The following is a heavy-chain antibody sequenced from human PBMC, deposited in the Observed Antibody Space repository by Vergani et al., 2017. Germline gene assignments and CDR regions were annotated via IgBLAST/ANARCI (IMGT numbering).Heavy chain of an antibody. D-gene: IGHD6-19*01. CDR1: GYSFSSHW. Sequence: EVQLVQSGAEVKKPGESLRISCKGSGYSFSSHWISWVRQVPGKGLEWMGRIGPSDTYTSYSPSFQGHVTISADKSITTAYLQWSSLKASDTAMYYCARQDYASGWPDYWGQGTLVTFSS. CDR2: IGPSDTYT. CDR3: ARQDYASGWPDY. V-gene: IGHV5-10-1*03. J-gene: IGHJ4*02.